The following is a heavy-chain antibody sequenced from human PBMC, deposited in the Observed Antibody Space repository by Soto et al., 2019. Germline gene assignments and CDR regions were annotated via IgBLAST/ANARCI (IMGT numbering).Heavy chain of an antibody. Sequence: QVQLVESGGGVVQPGRSLRLSCAASGFTFSTYGMHWVRQAPGKGLEWVALILYDGSKKYFADSVKGRFPISRDNSKNPLYLQMNSLRAEDTAPYYCAKDLYRGEVGAINYFHYGSDVWGQGTTVTVSS. CDR2: ILYDGSKK. CDR3: AKDLYRGEVGAINYFHYGSDV. D-gene: IGHD1-26*01. J-gene: IGHJ6*02. CDR1: GFTFSTYG. V-gene: IGHV3-30*18.